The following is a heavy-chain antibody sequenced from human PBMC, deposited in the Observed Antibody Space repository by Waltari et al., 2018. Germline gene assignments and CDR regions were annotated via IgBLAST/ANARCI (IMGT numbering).Heavy chain of an antibody. D-gene: IGHD6-19*01. CDR1: GYIFSPYG. Sequence: QGHLVQSGPEGKTPAASGKDPCKAYGYIFSPYGSTWVRQAPEQGHAWVGWTSALHVNTNCPQSLQDRLTLTTDTSTNTAYMELRSLTSDDTAVYYCAAAVGGNMEFESWGHGTLVAVSA. CDR3: AAAVGGNMEFES. CDR2: TSALHVNT. J-gene: IGHJ5*01. V-gene: IGHV1-18*01.